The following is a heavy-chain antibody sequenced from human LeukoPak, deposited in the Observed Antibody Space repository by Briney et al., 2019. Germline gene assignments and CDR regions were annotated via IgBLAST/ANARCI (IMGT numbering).Heavy chain of an antibody. D-gene: IGHD5-24*01. CDR2: IYYSGST. CDR3: ARRARRDGYTWGDYYYYYGMDV. CDR1: GGSMSNHY. Sequence: SETLSLTCTVSGGSMSNHYWSWVRQSPGKGLEWIGNIYYSGSTNYKPSLKSRVTISVDTSKKQFSLKLSSVTAADTAVYYCARRARRDGYTWGDYYYYYGMDVWGQGTTVTVSS. V-gene: IGHV4-59*08. J-gene: IGHJ6*02.